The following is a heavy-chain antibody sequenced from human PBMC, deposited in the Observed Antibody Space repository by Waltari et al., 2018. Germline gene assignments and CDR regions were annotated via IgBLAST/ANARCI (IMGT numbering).Heavy chain of an antibody. D-gene: IGHD3-3*01. J-gene: IGHJ6*02. CDR2: ISAYNGNT. CDR1: GYTFTSYG. Sequence: QVQLVQSGAEVKKPGASVKVSCKASGYTFTSYGISWVRQAPGQGLEWMGWISAYNGNTNYAQKRQGRVTMTTDTATSTAYMELRSLRSDDTAVYYCARDQNQYYDFWSGLYYYYGMDVWGQGTTVTVSS. CDR3: ARDQNQYYDFWSGLYYYYGMDV. V-gene: IGHV1-18*01.